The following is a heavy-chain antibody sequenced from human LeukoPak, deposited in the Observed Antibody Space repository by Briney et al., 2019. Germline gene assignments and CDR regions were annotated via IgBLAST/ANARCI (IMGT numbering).Heavy chain of an antibody. CDR2: SYYGGST. V-gene: IGHV4-59*08. D-gene: IGHD5-18*01. J-gene: IGHJ4*02. Sequence: SETLCLTCTVSGGTISSYYWSWIRQPPGKGLEWIGFSYYGGSTTCNPSLKSRVTISLDTSKNQFSLRLTSVTAADTAVYYCARNGGGYSYEAWGQGTLVTVSS. CDR1: GGTISSYY. CDR3: ARNGGGYSYEA.